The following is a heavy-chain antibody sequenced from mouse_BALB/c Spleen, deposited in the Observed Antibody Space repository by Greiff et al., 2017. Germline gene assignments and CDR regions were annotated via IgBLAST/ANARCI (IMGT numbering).Heavy chain of an antibody. V-gene: IGHV3-2*02. Sequence: EVQRVESGPGLVKPSQSLSLTCTVTGYSITSDYAWNWIRQFPGNKLEWMGYISYSGSTSYNPSLKSRISITRDTSKNQFFLQLNSVTTEDTATYYCARGYDYDERPRAMDYWGQGTSVAVSS. D-gene: IGHD2-4*01. CDR2: ISYSGST. CDR1: GYSITSDYA. J-gene: IGHJ4*01. CDR3: ARGYDYDERPRAMDY.